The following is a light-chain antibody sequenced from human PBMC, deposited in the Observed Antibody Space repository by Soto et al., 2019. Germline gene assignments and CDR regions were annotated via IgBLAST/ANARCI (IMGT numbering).Light chain of an antibody. Sequence: QSALTQPPSASGSPGQSVTISCTGTSSDVGGYNYVSWYQQHPGKAPKLMIYEFSRRASGVPDRFSGSRSANTAFLTVSGLQAEDEADYYCCSYAGNDNFYVFGTGTKLTVL. CDR1: SSDVGGYNY. V-gene: IGLV2-8*01. CDR2: EFS. J-gene: IGLJ1*01. CDR3: CSYAGNDNFYV.